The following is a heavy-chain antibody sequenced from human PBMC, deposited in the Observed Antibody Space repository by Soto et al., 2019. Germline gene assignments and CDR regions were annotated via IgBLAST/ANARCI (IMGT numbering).Heavy chain of an antibody. CDR3: AKDQGAFDI. CDR2: ISGSGGST. Sequence: LSLTCAASGFTFSSYAMSWVRQAPGKGLEWVSAISGSGGSTYYADSVKGRFTISRDNSKNTLYLQMNSLRAEDTAVYYCAKDQGAFDIWGQGTMVTVSS. CDR1: GFTFSSYA. J-gene: IGHJ3*02. V-gene: IGHV3-23*01.